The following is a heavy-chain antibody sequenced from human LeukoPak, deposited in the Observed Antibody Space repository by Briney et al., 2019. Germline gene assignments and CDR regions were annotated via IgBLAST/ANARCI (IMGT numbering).Heavy chain of an antibody. D-gene: IGHD3-3*01. CDR3: ARVATSGVVIGFDC. V-gene: IGHV3-21*01. J-gene: IGHJ4*02. CDR2: ISSSSSYI. Sequence: PGGSLRLSCAASGFTFSSYSMNWVRQAPGKGLEWVSSISSSSSYIYYADSVKGRFTISRDNAKNSLYLQMNSLRAEDTAVYYCARVATSGVVIGFDCWGQGTLVTVSS. CDR1: GFTFSSYS.